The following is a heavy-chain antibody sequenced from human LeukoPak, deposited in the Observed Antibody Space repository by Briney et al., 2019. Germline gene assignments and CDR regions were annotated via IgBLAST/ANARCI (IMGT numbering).Heavy chain of an antibody. CDR1: GYTFTSYY. D-gene: IGHD3-9*01. J-gene: IGHJ5*02. V-gene: IGHV1-46*01. CDR3: ARDTDDILTGYYNWFDP. Sequence: ASVKVSCKASGYTFTSYYMHWVRQAPGQGLEWMGIINPSGGSTSHAQKFQGRVTMTTDTSTSTAYMELRSLRSDDTAVYYCARDTDDILTGYYNWFDPWGQGTLVTVSS. CDR2: INPSGGST.